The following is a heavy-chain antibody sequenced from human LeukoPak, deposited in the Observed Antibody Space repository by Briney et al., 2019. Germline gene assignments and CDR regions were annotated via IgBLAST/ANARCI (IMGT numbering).Heavy chain of an antibody. J-gene: IGHJ4*02. D-gene: IGHD3-22*01. Sequence: ASVTVSCKASGYTFTGYYMHWVRQAPGQGLEWMGWINPNSGGTNYAQKFQGRVTMTRDTSISTAYMELSRLRSDDTAVYYCARAEDYYDSSGYYVRYWGQGTLVTVSS. V-gene: IGHV1-2*02. CDR2: INPNSGGT. CDR1: GYTFTGYY. CDR3: ARAEDYYDSSGYYVRY.